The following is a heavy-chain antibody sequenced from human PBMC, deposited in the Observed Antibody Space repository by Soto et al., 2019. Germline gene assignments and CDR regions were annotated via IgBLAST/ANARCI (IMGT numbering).Heavy chain of an antibody. Sequence: EVQLSESGGGLVQPGGSLRLSCAASGFTFSRYGMSWVRQAPGKGLEWVSAITGSGDSTYYADSVKGRFTISRDSSNNTAYLQMNSLRADDTAVYYCVKLRLELLYLDSWGLGALVIVSS. V-gene: IGHV3-23*01. J-gene: IGHJ4*02. CDR2: ITGSGDST. D-gene: IGHD1-7*01. CDR3: VKLRLELLYLDS. CDR1: GFTFSRYG.